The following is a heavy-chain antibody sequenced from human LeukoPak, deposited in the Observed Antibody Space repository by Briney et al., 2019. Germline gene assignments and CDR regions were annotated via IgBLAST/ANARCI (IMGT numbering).Heavy chain of an antibody. CDR3: AREGRGYSSGWSFDY. J-gene: IGHJ4*02. D-gene: IGHD6-19*01. Sequence: GGSLRLSCAASGFTFSSYAMSWVRQAPGKGLEWVSVIYSGGSTYYADSVKGRFTISRDNSKNTLYLQMNSLRAEDTAVYYCAREGRGYSSGWSFDYWGQGTLVTVSS. CDR2: IYSGGST. CDR1: GFTFSSYA. V-gene: IGHV3-66*01.